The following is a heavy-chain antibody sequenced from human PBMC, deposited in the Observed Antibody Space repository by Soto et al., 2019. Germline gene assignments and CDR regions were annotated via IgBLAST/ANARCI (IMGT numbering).Heavy chain of an antibody. CDR3: ARDRGRPDLRDTHYYDSSDLDYGMDV. CDR2: INQDGSEK. J-gene: IGHJ6*02. D-gene: IGHD3-22*01. CDR1: GFTFSSYW. V-gene: IGHV3-7*01. Sequence: EVRLVESGGGLVQPGGSLTLSCAASGFTFSSYWMTWVRQAPEKGLEWVANINQDGSEKYYMDSMKGRFTISRDNAKNSLLLQLNSLRAEDTAVYYCARDRGRPDLRDTHYYDSSDLDYGMDVWGQGTTVTVSS.